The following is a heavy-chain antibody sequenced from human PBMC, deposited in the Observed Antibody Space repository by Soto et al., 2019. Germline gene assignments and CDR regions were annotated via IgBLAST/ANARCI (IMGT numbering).Heavy chain of an antibody. CDR1: GFTFSDYY. D-gene: IGHD4-4*01. CDR3: ARDGKEFDYIRYDYYSFYMDV. CDR2: ISSSGNTI. V-gene: IGHV3-11*01. Sequence: QVQLVESGGGLVQPGGSLRLSCAASGFTFSDYYMSWIRQAPGKGLEWVSYISSSGNTIYYADSVKGRFTMSRDNAENSLNLRMNSLRAEDTPVYYCARDGKEFDYIRYDYYSFYMDVWGKGTTVTVSS. J-gene: IGHJ6*03.